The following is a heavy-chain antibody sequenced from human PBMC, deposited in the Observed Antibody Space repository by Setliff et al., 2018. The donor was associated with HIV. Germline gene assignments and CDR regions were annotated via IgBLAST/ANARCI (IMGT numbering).Heavy chain of an antibody. V-gene: IGHV4-34*01. D-gene: IGHD6-19*01. J-gene: IGHJ4*02. CDR1: GGSFSGHS. CDR3: AGTAVAGRAGVDY. Sequence: PSETLSLTCALYGGSFSGHSWGWIRQSPGKGLEWVGEVSHTERSNYNPSLRPRVTISLDTSKNQFSLKLSSVTAADTAVYSCAGTAVAGRAGVDYWGQGTLVTVSS. CDR2: VSHTERS.